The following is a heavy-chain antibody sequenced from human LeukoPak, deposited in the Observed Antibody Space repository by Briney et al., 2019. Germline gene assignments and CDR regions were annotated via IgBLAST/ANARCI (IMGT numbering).Heavy chain of an antibody. V-gene: IGHV3-21*06. J-gene: IGHJ6*03. Sequence: PGGSLRLSCAASGFTFSTYSMNWVRQAPGKGLEWVSSISSSSTYALSVKGRFTISRDNAKNSLYLQMNSLRAEDTAVYYCARPTHGDDYSYYMDVWGKGTTVTISS. CDR3: ARPTHGDDYSYYMDV. CDR1: GFTFSTYS. D-gene: IGHD3-10*01. CDR2: ISSSST.